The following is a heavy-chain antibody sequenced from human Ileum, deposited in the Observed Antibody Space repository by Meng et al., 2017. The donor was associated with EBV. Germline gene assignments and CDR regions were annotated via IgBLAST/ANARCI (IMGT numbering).Heavy chain of an antibody. J-gene: IGHJ4*02. V-gene: IGHV3-11*01. CDR2: ISSTGSTT. CDR1: GFTFSNYY. CDR3: VYSSSFH. Sequence: QVHLVGPGGGLVKPGGSLRLSCAASGFTFSNYYMNWIRQAPGKGLEWVSFISSTGSTTYYADSVKGRFTVSRDNAKNSLFLQMHSLRAEDTAVYYCVYSSSFHWGQGTLVTVSS. D-gene: IGHD6-13*01.